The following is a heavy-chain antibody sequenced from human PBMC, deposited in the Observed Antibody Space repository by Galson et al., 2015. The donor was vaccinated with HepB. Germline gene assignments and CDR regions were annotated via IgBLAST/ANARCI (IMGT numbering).Heavy chain of an antibody. V-gene: IGHV3-72*01. J-gene: IGHJ6*02. CDR2: TRNKANSYTT. Sequence: SLRLSCAASGFTFSDHYMDWVRQAPGKGLEWVGRTRNKANSYTTEYAASVKGRFTISRDDSKNSLYLQMNSLKTEDTAVYYCVYSKAYYYGMDVWGQGTTVTVSS. D-gene: IGHD4-11*01. CDR1: GFTFSDHY. CDR3: VYSKAYYYGMDV.